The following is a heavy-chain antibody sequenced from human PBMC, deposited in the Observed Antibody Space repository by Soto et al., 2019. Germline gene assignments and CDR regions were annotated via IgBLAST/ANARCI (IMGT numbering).Heavy chain of an antibody. Sequence: GGSLRLSCAASGFTFDDYAMHWVRQAPGKGLEWVSGISWNSGSIGYADSVKGRFTISRDNAKNSLYLQMNSLRAEDTALYYCAKDMMVSSSHYYYYMDVWGKGTTVTVSS. CDR2: ISWNSGSI. D-gene: IGHD6-6*01. CDR1: GFTFDDYA. CDR3: AKDMMVSSSHYYYYMDV. J-gene: IGHJ6*03. V-gene: IGHV3-9*01.